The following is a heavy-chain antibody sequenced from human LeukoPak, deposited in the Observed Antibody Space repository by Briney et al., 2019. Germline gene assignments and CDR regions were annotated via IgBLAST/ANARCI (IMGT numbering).Heavy chain of an antibody. D-gene: IGHD6-13*01. J-gene: IGHJ4*02. CDR2: IYYSGST. CDR1: GGSISSYY. Sequence: PSETLSLTCTVSGGSISSYYWSWIRQPPEKGLEWIGYIYYSGSTNYNPSLKSRVTISVDTSKNQFSLKLSSVTAADTAVYYCARGQQQLVRRSWYYFDYWGQGTLVTVSS. CDR3: ARGQQQLVRRSWYYFDY. V-gene: IGHV4-59*01.